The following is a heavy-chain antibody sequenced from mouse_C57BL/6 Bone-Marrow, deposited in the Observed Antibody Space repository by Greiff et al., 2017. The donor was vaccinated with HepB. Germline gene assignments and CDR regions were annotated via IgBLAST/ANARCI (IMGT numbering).Heavy chain of an antibody. D-gene: IGHD2-10*01. J-gene: IGHJ2*01. CDR3: ARVGDSSYPRYFDY. CDR1: GYSITSGYY. CDR2: ISYDGSN. Sequence: EVQLQQSGPGLVKPSQSLSLTCSVTGYSITSGYYWNWIRQFPGNKLEWMGYISYDGSNNYNPSLKNRISITRDTSKNQFFLKLNSVTTEDTATYYCARVGDSSYPRYFDYWGQGTTLTVSS. V-gene: IGHV3-6*01.